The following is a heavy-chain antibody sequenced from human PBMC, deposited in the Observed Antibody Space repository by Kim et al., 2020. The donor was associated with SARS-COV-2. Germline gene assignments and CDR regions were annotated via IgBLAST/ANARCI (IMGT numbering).Heavy chain of an antibody. CDR1: GFTFSSYA. V-gene: IGHV3-30-3*01. Sequence: GGSLRLSWAASGFTFSSYAMHWVRQAPGKGLEWVAVISYDGSNKYYADSVKGRFTISRDNSKNTLYLQMNSLRAEDTAVYYCAREGEYCSSTSCYYYYMDVWGKGTTVTVSS. D-gene: IGHD2-2*01. J-gene: IGHJ6*03. CDR3: AREGEYCSSTSCYYYYMDV. CDR2: ISYDGSNK.